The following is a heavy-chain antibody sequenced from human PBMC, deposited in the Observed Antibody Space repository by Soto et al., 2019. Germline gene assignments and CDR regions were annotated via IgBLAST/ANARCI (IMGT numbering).Heavy chain of an antibody. Sequence: LGLSCAASGFTFSSYGMHWVRQAPGKGLEWVAVISYDGSNKYYADSVKGRFTISRDNSKNTLYLQMNSLRAEDTAVYYCAKEGQLGVTRYFDYWGQGTLVTVSS. CDR1: GFTFSSYG. J-gene: IGHJ4*02. CDR3: AKEGQLGVTRYFDY. CDR2: ISYDGSNK. D-gene: IGHD6-6*01. V-gene: IGHV3-30*18.